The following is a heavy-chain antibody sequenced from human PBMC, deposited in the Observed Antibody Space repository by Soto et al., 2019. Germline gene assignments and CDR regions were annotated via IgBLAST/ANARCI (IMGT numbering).Heavy chain of an antibody. Sequence: EASVKVSCKASGYTFTSYGISWVRQAPGQGLEWMGWISAYNGNINYAQKLQGRVTMTTDTSTSTAYMELRSLRSDDTAVYYCAGGERYCSGGSCYPSPYYYGMDVWGQGTTVTVSS. CDR1: GYTFTSYG. V-gene: IGHV1-18*01. D-gene: IGHD2-15*01. CDR3: AGGERYCSGGSCYPSPYYYGMDV. J-gene: IGHJ6*02. CDR2: ISAYNGNI.